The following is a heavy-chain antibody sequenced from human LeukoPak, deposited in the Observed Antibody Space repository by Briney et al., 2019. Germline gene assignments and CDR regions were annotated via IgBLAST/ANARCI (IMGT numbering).Heavy chain of an antibody. CDR3: ARVADSRDWYYFDY. D-gene: IGHD6-19*01. Sequence: GGSLRLSCAASGFTFSNYVVHWVRQAPGKGLEYVSAINNNGDNTYYTDSVKGRFTISRDNSKNTLYLQMGSLRAEDMAVYYCARVADSRDWYYFDYWGQGTLVTAST. CDR1: GFTFSNYV. J-gene: IGHJ4*02. V-gene: IGHV3-64*02. CDR2: INNNGDNT.